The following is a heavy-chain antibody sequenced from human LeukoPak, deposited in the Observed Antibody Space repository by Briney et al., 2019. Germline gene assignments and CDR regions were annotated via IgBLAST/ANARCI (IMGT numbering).Heavy chain of an antibody. CDR2: ISAYNGNT. V-gene: IGHV1-18*01. Sequence: ASVKVSCKASGYTFTSYGISWVRQAPGQGLEWMCWISAYNGNTNSAENLQGRVSMTTDTSTSTAYMELWSLRSDDTAVYYCARDTRGSNWGLDYWGQGGLVTVST. CDR1: GYTFTSYG. CDR3: ARDTRGSNWGLDY. D-gene: IGHD6-13*01. J-gene: IGHJ4*02.